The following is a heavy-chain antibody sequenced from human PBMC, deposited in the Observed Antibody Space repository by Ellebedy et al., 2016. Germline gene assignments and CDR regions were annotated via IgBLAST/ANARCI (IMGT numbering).Heavy chain of an antibody. Sequence: GGSLRLSCAASGFTFSSYAMSWVRQAPGKGLEWVSAISGSCGSTYYADSVKGRFTISRDNSKNTLYLQMNSLRAEDTAVYYCAKDRDIVVVVAALFDYWGQGTLVTVSS. CDR1: GFTFSSYA. J-gene: IGHJ4*02. V-gene: IGHV3-23*01. CDR3: AKDRDIVVVVAALFDY. D-gene: IGHD2-15*01. CDR2: ISGSCGST.